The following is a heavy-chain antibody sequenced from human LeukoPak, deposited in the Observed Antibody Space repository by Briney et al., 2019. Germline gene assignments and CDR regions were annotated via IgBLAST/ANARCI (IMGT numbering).Heavy chain of an antibody. Sequence: GASPQISCKGSGYGFTDYWIGWVRQMPGKGLEWMGILYPGESDTRYSPSFQGQVTMSGDKSISTAYLQWSSLKASDAAMYYCARRRYQQLDLDYWGQGTLVTVSS. CDR3: ARRRYQQLDLDY. CDR1: GYGFTDYW. J-gene: IGHJ4*02. D-gene: IGHD1-1*01. CDR2: LYPGESDT. V-gene: IGHV5-51*01.